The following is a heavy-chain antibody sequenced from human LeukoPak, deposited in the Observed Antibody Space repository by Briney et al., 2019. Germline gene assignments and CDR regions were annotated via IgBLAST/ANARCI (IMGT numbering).Heavy chain of an antibody. D-gene: IGHD5-12*01. V-gene: IGHV6-1*01. CDR1: GDSVSSNSAA. CDR2: TYYRSKWYN. CDR3: ARDLGPQRGYSGYDFAFDY. J-gene: IGHJ4*02. Sequence: SQTLSLTCAISGDSVSSNSAAWNWIRQSPSRGLEWLGRTYYRSKWYNDYAVSVKSRITINPDTSKNQFSLQLNSVTPEDTAVYYCARDLGPQRGYSGYDFAFDYWGQGTLVTVSS.